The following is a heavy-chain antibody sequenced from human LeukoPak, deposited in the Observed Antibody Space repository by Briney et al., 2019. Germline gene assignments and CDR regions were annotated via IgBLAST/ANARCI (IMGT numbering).Heavy chain of an antibody. CDR2: IYYSGST. CDR3: ARSYCGGDCYLWAFDI. V-gene: IGHV4-59*01. CDR1: GGSISSYY. Sequence: SETLSLTCTVSGGSISSYYWRWIRPPPGKGVVWIGYIYYSGSTNYTPSLKSRVTISADTSKNQFSLKLSSVTAADTAVYYCARSYCGGDCYLWAFDIWGQGTTVTVSS. D-gene: IGHD2-21*02. J-gene: IGHJ3*02.